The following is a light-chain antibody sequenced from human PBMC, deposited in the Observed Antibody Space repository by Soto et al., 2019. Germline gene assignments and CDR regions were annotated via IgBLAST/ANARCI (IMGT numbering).Light chain of an antibody. J-gene: IGKJ1*01. Sequence: EIVLTQSPGTRSVSPGEGATLSCRASQSITSNYLAWYQQKPGQAPRLLIFGASSRATGIPDKFSGSGSGTDFTLTISRLEPDDFAVYYCQRYGGPSWTFGQGTKVDIK. V-gene: IGKV3-20*01. CDR3: QRYGGPSWT. CDR1: QSITSNY. CDR2: GAS.